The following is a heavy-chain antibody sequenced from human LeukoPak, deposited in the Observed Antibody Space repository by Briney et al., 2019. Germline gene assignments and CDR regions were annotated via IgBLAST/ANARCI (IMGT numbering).Heavy chain of an antibody. CDR2: INGNGDRT. Sequence: GGSLRLSCAASGFTFSDYVISWVRQAPGKGLEWVSSINGNGDRTYFADSVKGRFTISRDNSKNTLYLQMNSLRAEDTAVYYCAKAPPNWLKTAYFQHWGQGTLVTVSS. J-gene: IGHJ1*01. D-gene: IGHD3-16*01. V-gene: IGHV3-23*01. CDR1: GFTFSDYV. CDR3: AKAPPNWLKTAYFQH.